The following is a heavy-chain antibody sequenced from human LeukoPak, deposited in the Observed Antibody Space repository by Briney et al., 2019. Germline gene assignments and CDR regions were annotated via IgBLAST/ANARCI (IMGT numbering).Heavy chain of an antibody. J-gene: IGHJ3*02. D-gene: IGHD4-11*01. Sequence: SETLSLTCTVSGGSISSYYWSWIRQPPGKGLEWIGSIYYSGSTYYNPSLKSRVTISVDTSKNQFSLKLSSVTAADTAVYYCARRRVTTSFDIWGQGTMVTVSS. CDR2: IYYSGST. V-gene: IGHV4-39*01. CDR3: ARRRVTTSFDI. CDR1: GGSISSYY.